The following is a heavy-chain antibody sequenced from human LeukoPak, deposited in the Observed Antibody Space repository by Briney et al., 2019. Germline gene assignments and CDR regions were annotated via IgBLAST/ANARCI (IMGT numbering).Heavy chain of an antibody. D-gene: IGHD6-19*01. J-gene: IGHJ5*02. V-gene: IGHV4-34*12. CDR2: IIHSGST. CDR1: GGSFSGYY. CDR3: AISGIAVAAYLEL. Sequence: ASETLSLTCAVYGGSFSGYYWSWIRQPPGKGLEWIGQIIHSGSTNYNPSLKSRVTISVDTSRNQFSLKLSSVTAADTAVYYCAISGIAVAAYLELWGQGTLVTVSS.